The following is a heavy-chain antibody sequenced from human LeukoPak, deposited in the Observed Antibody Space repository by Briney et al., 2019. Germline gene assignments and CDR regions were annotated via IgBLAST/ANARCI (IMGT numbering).Heavy chain of an antibody. CDR2: ISYTGTYI. V-gene: IGHV3-21*04. J-gene: IGHJ4*02. CDR3: VRDRGTYRPIDY. Sequence: GGSLRLSCAASAFTLSAYNMNWVRQAPGKGLEWVSSISYTGTYIYYADSVKGRFTISRDNAQNSLYLQMNSLRAEDTAIYYCVRDRGTYRPIDYWGQGTLVTVSS. CDR1: AFTLSAYN. D-gene: IGHD1-26*01.